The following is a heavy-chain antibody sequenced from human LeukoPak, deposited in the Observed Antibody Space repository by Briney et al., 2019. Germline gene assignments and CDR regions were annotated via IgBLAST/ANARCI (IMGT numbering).Heavy chain of an antibody. D-gene: IGHD1-26*01. CDR3: ARLGNLVGATAVDY. CDR2: IYSGGST. CDR1: GGSISSYY. J-gene: IGHJ4*02. Sequence: ETLSLTCTVSGGSISSYYWSWVRQAPGKGLEWVSVIYSGGSTYYADSVKGRFTVSRDNSKNTLYLQMNSLRAEDTAVYYCARLGNLVGATAVDYWGQGTLVTVSS. V-gene: IGHV3-53*01.